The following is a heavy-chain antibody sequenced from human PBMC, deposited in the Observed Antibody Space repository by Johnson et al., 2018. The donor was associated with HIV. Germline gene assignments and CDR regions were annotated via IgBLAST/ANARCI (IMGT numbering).Heavy chain of an antibody. CDR1: GFIFDDYG. J-gene: IGHJ3*01. CDR2: INWNGGIT. D-gene: IGHD1-26*01. CDR3: ARRDSGSLSFDL. Sequence: EQLVESGGGVLRPGASLRLSCEGFGFIFDDYGLNWVRQAPGKGLEWVSGINWNGGITGYADSVKGRCTISRDNDKSSVYMQMNNLRAEDTAFYYRARRDSGSLSFDLWGQGTMVTVSS. V-gene: IGHV3-20*04.